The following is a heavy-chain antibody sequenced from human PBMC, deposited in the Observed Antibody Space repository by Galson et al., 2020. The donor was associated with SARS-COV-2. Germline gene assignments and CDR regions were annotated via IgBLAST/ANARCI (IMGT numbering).Heavy chain of an antibody. CDR2: ISGIDGST. Sequence: TGGSLRLSCAASGYTFSSYAMTWVRQAPGKGLEWVSIISGIDGSTYYTDSVKGRFTISRDNSKNTLYLQVHSLRAEDTAVYYCAKSRSRAAEDYFDFWGQGTLVTVSS. V-gene: IGHV3-23*01. D-gene: IGHD6-25*01. CDR1: GYTFSSYA. J-gene: IGHJ4*02. CDR3: AKSRSRAAEDYFDF.